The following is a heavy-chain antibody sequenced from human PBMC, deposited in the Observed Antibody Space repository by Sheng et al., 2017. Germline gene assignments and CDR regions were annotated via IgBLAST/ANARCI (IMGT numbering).Heavy chain of an antibody. CDR2: ISYDAADK. CDR3: VQGNCGSDCYRR. V-gene: IGHV3-30*03. Sequence: QVQLVESGGGVVQPGGSLRLSCAASGFVFSSYVMHWVRQAPGKGPEWVAVISYDAADKYYADSVKGRFTISRDNSNFTLSLQMNSLRPEDTALYYCVQGNCGSDCYRRWGHGTLVTVSS. CDR1: GFVFSSYV. D-gene: IGHD2-21*01. J-gene: IGHJ4*01.